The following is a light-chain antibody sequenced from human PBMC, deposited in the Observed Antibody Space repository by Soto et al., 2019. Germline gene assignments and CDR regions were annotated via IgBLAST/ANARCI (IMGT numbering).Light chain of an antibody. CDR2: SAS. CDR1: QDISNC. CDR3: QQYYSYPWT. Sequence: AIRMTQSPSSLSASIGDRVTITCRASQDISNCVAWYQQKPGKVPKPLIFSASTLHSGVPSRFSGSGSGTDFTLTINCLQSEDFATYYSQQYYSYPWTFGQGTKVEVK. V-gene: IGKV1-8*01. J-gene: IGKJ1*01.